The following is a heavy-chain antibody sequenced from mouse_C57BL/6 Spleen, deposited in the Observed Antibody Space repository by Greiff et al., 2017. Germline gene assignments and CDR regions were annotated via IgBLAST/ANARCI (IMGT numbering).Heavy chain of an antibody. D-gene: IGHD1-1*01. CDR2: INPGSGGT. J-gene: IGHJ3*01. V-gene: IGHV1-54*01. CDR3: ARSGYYGSSPAWFAY. Sequence: QVQLKESGAELVRPGTSVKVSCKASGYAFTNYLIEWVKQRPGPGLEWIGVINPGSGGTNYNEKFKGKATLTADKSSSTAYMQLSSLTSEDSAVYFCARSGYYGSSPAWFAYWGQGTLVTVSA. CDR1: GYAFTNYL.